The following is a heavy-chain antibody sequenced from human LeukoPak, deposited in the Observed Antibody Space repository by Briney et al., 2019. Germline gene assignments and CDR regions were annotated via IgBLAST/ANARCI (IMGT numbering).Heavy chain of an antibody. Sequence: ASVKVSCKVSGYTLTELSMHWVRQAPGKGLEWMGGFDPEDGETIYAQKFQGRVTMTEDTSTDTAYMELSSLRSEDTAVYYCARSPPGPYWYDSSGYLYGMDVWGHGTTVTVSS. V-gene: IGHV1-24*01. CDR2: FDPEDGET. CDR1: GYTLTELS. D-gene: IGHD3-22*01. CDR3: ARSPPGPYWYDSSGYLYGMDV. J-gene: IGHJ6*02.